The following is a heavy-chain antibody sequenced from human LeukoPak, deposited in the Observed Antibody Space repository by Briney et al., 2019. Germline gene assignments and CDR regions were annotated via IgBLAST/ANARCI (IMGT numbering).Heavy chain of an antibody. J-gene: IGHJ5*02. CDR3: ARGGIDIVTVPVSNWFDP. Sequence: GASVKVSCKASGYSFINYGITWVRQAPGRGLEWMGWSSPYNGKTNYAQKFQGRVTMTTDTSTNTAYMELRSLRSDDTAVYYCARGGIDIVTVPVSNWFDPWGQGTLVTVSS. V-gene: IGHV1-18*01. D-gene: IGHD2/OR15-2a*01. CDR2: SSPYNGKT. CDR1: GYSFINYG.